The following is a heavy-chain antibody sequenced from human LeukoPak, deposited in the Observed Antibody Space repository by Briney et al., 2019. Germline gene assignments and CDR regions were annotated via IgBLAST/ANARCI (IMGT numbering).Heavy chain of an antibody. CDR3: ASSYYYDSSGYYP. J-gene: IGHJ4*02. CDR2: IYHSGST. D-gene: IGHD3-22*01. V-gene: IGHV4-39*01. Sequence: SETLSLTCTVSGGSISSSGYYWGWIRQPPGKGLEWIGSIYHSGSTYYNPSLKSRVTISVDTSKNQFSLKLSSVTAADTAVYYCASSYYYDSSGYYPWGQGTLVTVSS. CDR1: GGSISSSGYY.